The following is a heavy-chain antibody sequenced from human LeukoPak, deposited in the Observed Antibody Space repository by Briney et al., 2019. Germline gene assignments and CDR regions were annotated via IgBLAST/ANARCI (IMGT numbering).Heavy chain of an antibody. J-gene: IGHJ3*02. CDR1: GFTFSSYA. CDR3: ARERSSSWYGAFDI. Sequence: PGGSLRLSCSASGFTFSSYAMHWVRQAPGKGLEYVSAISSNGGSTYYADSVKGRFTISRDNSKNTLYLRMNSLRAEDTAVYYCARERSSSWYGAFDIWGQGTMVTISS. CDR2: ISSNGGST. V-gene: IGHV3-64*04. D-gene: IGHD6-13*01.